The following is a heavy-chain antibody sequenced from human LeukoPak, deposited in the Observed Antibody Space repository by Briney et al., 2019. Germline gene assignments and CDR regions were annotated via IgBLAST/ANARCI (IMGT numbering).Heavy chain of an antibody. V-gene: IGHV3-23*01. CDR3: AKDRPNYYGSNGHYYRRDGDY. CDR1: GFTFSIYA. Sequence: HTGGSLRLSCAASGFTFSIYAVSWVRQAPGKGLQWVSSITSSGDGTYYADSVKGRFTISRDNSENMLYLQMNSLRVEDTAVYFCAKDRPNYYGSNGHYYRRDGDYWGQGTLVTVSS. D-gene: IGHD3-22*01. J-gene: IGHJ4*02. CDR2: ITSSGDGT.